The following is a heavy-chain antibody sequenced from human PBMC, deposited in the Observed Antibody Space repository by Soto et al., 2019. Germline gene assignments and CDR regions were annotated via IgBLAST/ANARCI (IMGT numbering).Heavy chain of an antibody. Sequence: SETLSLTCTVSGGSISSYYWSWIRQPPGKGLEWIGYIYYSGSTNYNPSLKSRVTISVDTSKNQFSLKLSSVTAADTAVYYCARRNWHLLIDIWGQGTMVIVSS. CDR1: GGSISSYY. D-gene: IGHD1-20*01. CDR2: IYYSGST. CDR3: ARRNWHLLIDI. J-gene: IGHJ3*02. V-gene: IGHV4-59*08.